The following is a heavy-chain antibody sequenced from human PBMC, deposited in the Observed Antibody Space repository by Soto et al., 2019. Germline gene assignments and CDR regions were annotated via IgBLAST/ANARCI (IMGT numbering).Heavy chain of an antibody. CDR2: INHSGST. V-gene: IGHV4-34*01. CDR3: ARCPLLRFLEWLSVNSSGMDV. Sequence: ETLSLTCAVYGWSFSGYYWSWIRQPPGKGLEWIGEINHSGSTNYNPSLKSRVTISVDTSKNQFSLKLSSVTAADTAVYYCARCPLLRFLEWLSVNSSGMDVWGQGTTVTVSS. CDR1: GWSFSGYY. J-gene: IGHJ6*02. D-gene: IGHD3-3*01.